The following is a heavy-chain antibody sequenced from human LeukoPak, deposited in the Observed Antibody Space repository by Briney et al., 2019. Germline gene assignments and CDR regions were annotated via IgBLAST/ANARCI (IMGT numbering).Heavy chain of an antibody. D-gene: IGHD3-10*01. J-gene: IGHJ4*02. CDR2: FDPEDGET. V-gene: IGHV1-24*01. CDR3: ATDLIHGSGSYYRYYFDY. Sequence: GASVKVSCKVSGYTLTELSMHWVRQAPGKGLEWMGGFDPEDGETIYAQKFQGRVTMTEDTSTDTAYMELSSLRSEDTAVYYCATDLIHGSGSYYRYYFDYWGQGTLVTVSS. CDR1: GYTLTELS.